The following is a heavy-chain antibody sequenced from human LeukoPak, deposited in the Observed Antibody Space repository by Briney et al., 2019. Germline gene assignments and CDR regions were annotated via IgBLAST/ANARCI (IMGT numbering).Heavy chain of an antibody. J-gene: IGHJ3*02. CDR3: AKALDRVFGGGGHDAFDI. D-gene: IGHD3-3*01. CDR1: GFTFSSYA. V-gene: IGHV3-23*01. CDR2: ISGSGGST. Sequence: PGGSLRLSCAASGFTFSSYAMSWVRQAPGKGLEWVSAISGSGGSTYYADSVKGRFTISRDNSKNTLYLQMNSLRAEDSAVYYCAKALDRVFGGGGHDAFDIWGQGTMVTVSS.